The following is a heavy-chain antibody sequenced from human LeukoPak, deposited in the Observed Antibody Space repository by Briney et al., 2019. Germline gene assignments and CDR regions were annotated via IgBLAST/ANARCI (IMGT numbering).Heavy chain of an antibody. Sequence: GGSLRLACAASGFTFSSDAMTWVRQAPGKGLEWVSAFSATDGSAQYAESVEGRFTISRDNSKNTLFLQMNSLGAEDTAVYYCARAKIAAAGTGAFDVWGQGTLVTVSS. CDR1: GFTFSSDA. J-gene: IGHJ3*01. CDR3: ARAKIAAAGTGAFDV. V-gene: IGHV3-23*01. D-gene: IGHD6-13*01. CDR2: FSATDGSA.